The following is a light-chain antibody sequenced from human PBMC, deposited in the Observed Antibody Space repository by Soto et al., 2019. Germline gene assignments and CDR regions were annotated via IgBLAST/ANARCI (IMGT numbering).Light chain of an antibody. Sequence: DIQMTQSPSSLSASVGDRVTITCRASQSISSYLNWYQQKPGKAPKLLIYAASSLQSGVPSRFSDSGSGTDFTLTISSLQSEDFSTYYCQQSYSTLYTFGQGTKLEIK. J-gene: IGKJ2*01. CDR3: QQSYSTLYT. CDR2: AAS. V-gene: IGKV1-39*01. CDR1: QSISSY.